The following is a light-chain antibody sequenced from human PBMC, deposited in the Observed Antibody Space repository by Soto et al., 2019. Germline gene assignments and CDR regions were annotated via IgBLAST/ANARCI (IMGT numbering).Light chain of an antibody. J-gene: IGKJ4*01. Sequence: DIQMTQSPSSLSASVGDRVTITCRASQSISSYLNWYQQKPGKAPELLIFVASSLQSGVPSRFSGSGSGTDFTLTISSLQPEDFATYFCQQSYTLPLTFGGGTEVEI. CDR3: QQSYTLPLT. CDR2: VAS. CDR1: QSISSY. V-gene: IGKV1-39*01.